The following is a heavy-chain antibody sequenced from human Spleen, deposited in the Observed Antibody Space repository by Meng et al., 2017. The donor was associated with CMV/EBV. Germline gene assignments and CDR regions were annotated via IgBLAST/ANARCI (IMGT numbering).Heavy chain of an antibody. CDR1: GGSISSYY. CDR3: ARDISYYYDSSGYYYGLGVDY. D-gene: IGHD3-22*01. J-gene: IGHJ4*02. V-gene: IGHV4-4*07. Sequence: GSLRLSCTVSGGSISSYYWSWIRQPAGKGLEWIGRIYTSGSTNYNPSLKSRVTISVDTSKNQFSLKLSSVTAADTAVYYCARDISYYYDSSGYYYGLGVDYWGQGTLVTVSS. CDR2: IYTSGST.